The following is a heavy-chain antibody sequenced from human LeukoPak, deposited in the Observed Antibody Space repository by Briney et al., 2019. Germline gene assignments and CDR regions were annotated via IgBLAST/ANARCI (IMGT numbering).Heavy chain of an antibody. V-gene: IGHV3-23*01. CDR3: AKPPPDSSSWLFDY. D-gene: IGHD6-13*01. CDR1: GFTFSSYA. Sequence: GGSLRLSCAASGFTFSSYAMSWVRQAPGKGLEWVSTITGSGGSTYYADSVKGRFTISTGNSKNTLYLQMNSLRAEDTAVYYCAKPPPDSSSWLFDYWGQGTLVTVSS. J-gene: IGHJ4*02. CDR2: ITGSGGST.